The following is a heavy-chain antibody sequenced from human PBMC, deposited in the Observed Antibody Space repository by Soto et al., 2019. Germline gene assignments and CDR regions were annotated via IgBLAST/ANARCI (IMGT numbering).Heavy chain of an antibody. V-gene: IGHV3-23*01. Sequence: GGSLRLSCAASGFTFSSYAMSWVRQAPGKGLEWVSAISGSGGSTYYADSVKGRLTISRDNSKNTLYLQMSSLRAEDTAVYYCAKSITMIVVVIKGPFDYWGQGTLVTVSS. CDR2: ISGSGGST. CDR3: AKSITMIVVVIKGPFDY. CDR1: GFTFSSYA. D-gene: IGHD3-22*01. J-gene: IGHJ4*02.